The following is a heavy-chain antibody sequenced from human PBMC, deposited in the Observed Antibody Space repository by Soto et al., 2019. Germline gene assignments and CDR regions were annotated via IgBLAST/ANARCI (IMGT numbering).Heavy chain of an antibody. V-gene: IGHV3-48*01. CDR2: ITASSSDV. Sequence: EVQLVYSGGGLIQPGGSLRLTCAASGFSFSDSKMNWVREVPGKGLQWLSFITASSSDVRYAESVEGRFTATKDNDKNSLYLQMNSLGADDTAVYYCARDGWLTATYTWGQGTLVTVSS. CDR1: GFSFSDSK. D-gene: IGHD4-17*01. J-gene: IGHJ5*02. CDR3: ARDGWLTATYT.